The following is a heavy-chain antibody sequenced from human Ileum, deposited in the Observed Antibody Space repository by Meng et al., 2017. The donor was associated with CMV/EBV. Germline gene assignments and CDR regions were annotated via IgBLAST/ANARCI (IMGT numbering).Heavy chain of an antibody. CDR2: IIPILGIA. J-gene: IGHJ6*02. D-gene: IGHD2-2*01. Sequence: SVKVSCKASGGTFSSYAISWVRQAPGQGLEWMGGIIPILGIANYAQKFQGRVTITADKSTSTAYMERSSLRSEDTAVYYCARDEGYCSSTSCYSPYYYYGMDVWGQGTTVTVSS. CDR3: ARDEGYCSSTSCYSPYYYYGMDV. CDR1: GGTFSSYA. V-gene: IGHV1-69*10.